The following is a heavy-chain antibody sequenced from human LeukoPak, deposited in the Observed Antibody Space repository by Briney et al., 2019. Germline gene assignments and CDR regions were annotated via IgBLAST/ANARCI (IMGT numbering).Heavy chain of an antibody. D-gene: IGHD5-18*01. Sequence: AGESLKISCKASGYSFTSYWIGWLGQLPGKGLEWMGIIYPADSDIRYSPSFQGQVTISADKSISTAYLQWSSLKASDTAMYYCATSHVDTAMAEAFDIWGQGTMVTVSS. CDR1: GYSFTSYW. V-gene: IGHV5-51*01. J-gene: IGHJ3*02. CDR2: IYPADSDI. CDR3: ATSHVDTAMAEAFDI.